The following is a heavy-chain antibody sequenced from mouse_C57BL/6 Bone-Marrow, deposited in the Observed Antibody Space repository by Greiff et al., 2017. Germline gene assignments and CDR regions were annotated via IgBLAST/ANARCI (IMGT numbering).Heavy chain of an antibody. CDR2: IDPETGGT. J-gene: IGHJ3*01. CDR1: GYTFTDYE. V-gene: IGHV1-15*01. Sequence: QLQQSGAELVRPGASVTLSCKASGYTFTDYEMHWVKQTPVHGLEWIGAIDPETGGTAYNQKFKGKAILTADKSSSTAYMELRSLTSEDSAVYYCTRKCYYYGSSFAYWGQGTLVTVSA. CDR3: TRKCYYYGSSFAY. D-gene: IGHD1-1*01.